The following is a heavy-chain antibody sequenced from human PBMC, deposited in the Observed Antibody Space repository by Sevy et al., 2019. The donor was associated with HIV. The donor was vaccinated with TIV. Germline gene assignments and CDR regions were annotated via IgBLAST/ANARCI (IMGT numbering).Heavy chain of an antibody. CDR2: IWYDGTNE. D-gene: IGHD3-3*01. J-gene: IGHJ4*02. Sequence: GGSLRLSCAASGFTFSSYAIHWVRQAPGKGLEWVAVIWYDGTNEYYADSVKGRFTISRDNSKNTQYLQMNSLRAEDTAGYYCAGEGLLEWLFSFDYWGQGTLVTVSS. CDR3: AGEGLLEWLFSFDY. CDR1: GFTFSSYA. V-gene: IGHV3-33*01.